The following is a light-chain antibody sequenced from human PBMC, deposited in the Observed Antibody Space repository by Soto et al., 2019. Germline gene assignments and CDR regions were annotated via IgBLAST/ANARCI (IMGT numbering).Light chain of an antibody. Sequence: ELVLTQSPGTLSLSPGERATLSCRASESVRSTSLAWYQQKLGQAPRLLVYGASTRATGIPDRFSGSGSGTDFTLTISRLEPEDFAVYYCQEYGSSALTFGGGTKVDFK. CDR2: GAS. CDR3: QEYGSSALT. J-gene: IGKJ4*01. V-gene: IGKV3-20*01. CDR1: ESVRSTS.